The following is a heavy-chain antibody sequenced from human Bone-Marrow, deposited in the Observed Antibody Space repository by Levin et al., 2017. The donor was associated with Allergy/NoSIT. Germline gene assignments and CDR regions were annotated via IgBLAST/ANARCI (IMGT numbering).Heavy chain of an antibody. CDR2: ITGGGDDT. Sequence: PGESLKISCAAYGFTLSGIHMAWVRQAPGKGLEWVATITGGGDDTFSADSVKGRFTISRDNSKKTLYLQLNSLRAEDTAVYYCAKEEWYRFDTWGRGTLVPVSS. J-gene: IGHJ4*02. CDR1: GFTLSGIH. D-gene: IGHD3-3*01. CDR3: AKEEWYRFDT. V-gene: IGHV3-23*01.